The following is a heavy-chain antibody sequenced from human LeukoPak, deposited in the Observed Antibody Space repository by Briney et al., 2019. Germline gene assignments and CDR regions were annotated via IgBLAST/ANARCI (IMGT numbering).Heavy chain of an antibody. CDR3: ARRLLAARNYYYYMDV. CDR2: IYYSGST. Sequence: SETLSLTCTVSGGSISSYYWSWIRQPPGKGLEWIGYIYYSGSTNYNPSLKSRVTISVDTSKNQFSLKLSSVTAADTAVYYCARRLLAARNYYYYMDVWGKGTTVTVSS. D-gene: IGHD6-6*01. V-gene: IGHV4-59*08. J-gene: IGHJ6*03. CDR1: GGSISSYY.